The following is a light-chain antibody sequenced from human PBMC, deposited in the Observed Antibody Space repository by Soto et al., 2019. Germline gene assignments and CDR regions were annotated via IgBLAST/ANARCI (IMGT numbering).Light chain of an antibody. CDR1: SRDIGGYDF. J-gene: IGLJ2*01. CDR2: DVF. Sequence: QSVLTQPPSASGSPGQSVTISCTGTSRDIGGYDFVSWYQQHPGKAPKLMIYDVFKRPSGVPDRFSGSKSGNTASLTVSGLQADDEADYYCSSYGGSNNLLFGGRTKLTVL. V-gene: IGLV2-8*01. CDR3: SSYGGSNNLL.